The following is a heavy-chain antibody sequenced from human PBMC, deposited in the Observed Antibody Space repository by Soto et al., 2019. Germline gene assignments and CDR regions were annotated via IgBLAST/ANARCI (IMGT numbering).Heavy chain of an antibody. CDR1: GFNFNNYG. CDR3: AREDSIIIPAVSDF. J-gene: IGHJ4*02. D-gene: IGHD2-2*01. Sequence: GSLRLSCAVSGFNFNNYGINWVRQAPGKGLEWVSSVSKSDYTYYSDSVKGRFTISRDNAKNSVSLQMNTLRAEDTAVYYCAREDSIIIPAVSDFWGQGTLVTVS. CDR2: VSKSDYT. V-gene: IGHV3-21*01.